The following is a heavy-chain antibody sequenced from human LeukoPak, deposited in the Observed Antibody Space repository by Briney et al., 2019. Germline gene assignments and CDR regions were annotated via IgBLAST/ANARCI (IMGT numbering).Heavy chain of an antibody. Sequence: SETLSLTCTISGGSVSSYYWTWIRQPPGKGLEWIGYIHYTGTTNYNPSLKSRVIISVDTSKKQFSLKLTSVTAADTAVYYCATGRFYASAWGQGTLVTVSS. CDR3: ATGRFYASA. CDR2: IHYTGTT. V-gene: IGHV4-59*02. J-gene: IGHJ5*02. D-gene: IGHD3-10*01. CDR1: GGSVSSYY.